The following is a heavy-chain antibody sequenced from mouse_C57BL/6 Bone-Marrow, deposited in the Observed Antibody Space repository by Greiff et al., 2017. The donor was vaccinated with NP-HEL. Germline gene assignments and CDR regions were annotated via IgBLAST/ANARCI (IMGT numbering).Heavy chain of an antibody. J-gene: IGHJ2*01. D-gene: IGHD2-2*01. V-gene: IGHV1-75*01. CDR3: ARFLWLRRRYFDY. CDR1: GYTFTDYY. Sequence: VQLQQSGPELVKPGASVKISCKASGYTFTDYYINWVKQRPGQGLEWIGWIFPGSGSTYYNEKFKGKATLTVDKSSSTAYMLLSSLTSEDSAVYFCARFLWLRRRYFDYWGQGTTLTVSS. CDR2: IFPGSGST.